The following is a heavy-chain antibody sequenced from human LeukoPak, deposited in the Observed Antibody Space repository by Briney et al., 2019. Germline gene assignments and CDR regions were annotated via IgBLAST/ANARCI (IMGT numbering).Heavy chain of an antibody. CDR3: ARYPLSYTGNWHYFFDY. CDR2: ISASNGNT. V-gene: IGHV1-18*01. Sequence: GASVKVSCKASGYSFSSSGITWVRQAPGQGLEWLGWISASNGNTNYAQKLQGRVTMTSDTSTSTAYMDLRSLTPDDTAFYYCARYPLSYTGNWHYFFDYWGQGTLLTVSS. D-gene: IGHD1-7*01. CDR1: GYSFSSSG. J-gene: IGHJ4*02.